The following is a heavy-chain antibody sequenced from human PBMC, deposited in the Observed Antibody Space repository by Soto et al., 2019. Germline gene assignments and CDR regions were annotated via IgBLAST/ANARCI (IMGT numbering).Heavy chain of an antibody. V-gene: IGHV4-59*01. Sequence: PSETLSLTCTVSGDSISSFYWSWIRQSPGKGLEWIGYIYYTGSTNYNPSLKSRVTISVDISKNQFSLKLSSVTAADTAVYYCARDALYYGSGSHYPQLGWFDPWGQGTLVTVSS. CDR3: ARDALYYGSGSHYPQLGWFDP. CDR2: IYYTGST. D-gene: IGHD3-10*01. J-gene: IGHJ5*02. CDR1: GDSISSFY.